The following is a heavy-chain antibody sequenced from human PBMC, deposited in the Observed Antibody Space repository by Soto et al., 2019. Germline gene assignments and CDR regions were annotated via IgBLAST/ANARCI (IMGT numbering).Heavy chain of an antibody. CDR1: GYTLTELS. V-gene: IGHV1-24*01. CDR3: EALTTWIQLWAAAGTLWFDP. CDR2: FDPEDGET. J-gene: IGHJ5*02. Sequence: ASVKVSCKVSGYTLTELSMHWVRQAPGKGLEWLGGFDPEDGETIYAQKFQDRVTMTEDTSTDTAYMELSSLRSEDTAVYYCEALTTWIQLWAAAGTLWFDPWGQGTLVTVSS. D-gene: IGHD5-18*01.